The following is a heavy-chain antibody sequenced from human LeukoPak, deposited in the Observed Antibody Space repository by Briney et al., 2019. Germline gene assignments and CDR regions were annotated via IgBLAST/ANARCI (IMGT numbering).Heavy chain of an antibody. CDR3: AGSSSWSSGPDY. CDR1: GGTFSSYA. D-gene: IGHD6-13*01. Sequence: GSSVKVSCKASGGTFSSYAISWVRQAPGQGLEWMGRIIPILGIANYAQKFQGRVTITADKSTSTAYMELSSLRSEDTAVYYCAGSSSWSSGPDYWGQGTLVTVSS. J-gene: IGHJ4*02. CDR2: IIPILGIA. V-gene: IGHV1-69*04.